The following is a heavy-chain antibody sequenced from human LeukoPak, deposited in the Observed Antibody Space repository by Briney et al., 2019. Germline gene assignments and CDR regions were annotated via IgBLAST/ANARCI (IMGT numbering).Heavy chain of an antibody. CDR1: GFTFSSYG. CDR3: AKDSRYFDWHDY. Sequence: PGGSLRLSCTASGFTFSSYGMHWVRQAPGKGLEWVAFIRYDGTNKYYADSVKGRFTISRDNSKNTLYLQMNSLRAEDTAVYYCAKDSRYFDWHDYWGQGTLVTVSS. J-gene: IGHJ4*02. D-gene: IGHD3-9*01. CDR2: IRYDGTNK. V-gene: IGHV3-30*02.